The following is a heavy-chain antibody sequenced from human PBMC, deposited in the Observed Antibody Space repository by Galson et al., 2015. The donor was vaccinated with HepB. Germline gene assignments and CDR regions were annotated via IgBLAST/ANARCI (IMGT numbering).Heavy chain of an antibody. J-gene: IGHJ4*02. CDR3: TTEAVFPMVYDILDY. V-gene: IGHV3-15*01. D-gene: IGHD2-8*01. CDR1: GFIFNNAW. CDR2: IKSKTDGGTT. Sequence: SLRLSCAASGFIFNNAWMSWVRQAPGKGLEWVGRIKSKTDGGTTDYAAPVKGRFTISRDESENTLFLQMDSLKSEDSAVYYCTTEAVFPMVYDILDYWGQGTLVTVSS.